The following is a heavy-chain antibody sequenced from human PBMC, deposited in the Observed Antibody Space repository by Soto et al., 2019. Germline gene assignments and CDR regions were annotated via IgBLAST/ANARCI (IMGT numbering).Heavy chain of an antibody. D-gene: IGHD3-22*01. CDR2: ISGSGGST. V-gene: IGHV3-23*01. J-gene: IGHJ4*02. CDR1: GFTFSSYW. CDR3: AKDRSVWASGYPDY. Sequence: GGSLRLSCAASGFTFSSYWMSWVRQAPGKGLEWVSAISGSGGSTYYADSVKGRFTISRDNSKNTLYLQMNSLRAEDTAVYYCAKDRSVWASGYPDYWGQGTLVTVSS.